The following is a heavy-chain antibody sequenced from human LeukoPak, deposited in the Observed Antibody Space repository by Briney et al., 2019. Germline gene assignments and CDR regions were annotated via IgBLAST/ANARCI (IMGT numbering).Heavy chain of an antibody. V-gene: IGHV4-59*01. CDR3: ARTPYSSGRLGGYPYYYMDV. CDR2: IYYTGNA. Sequence: SETLSLTCVVSGGSMNDYYWSWVRQSPGKGLDWIGQIYYTGNANYNPSLKSRLTISVDTSKNQFSLRLRSLTAADTAVYFCARTPYSSGRLGGYPYYYMDVWGKGTTVTVTS. D-gene: IGHD3-16*02. CDR1: GGSMNDYY. J-gene: IGHJ6*04.